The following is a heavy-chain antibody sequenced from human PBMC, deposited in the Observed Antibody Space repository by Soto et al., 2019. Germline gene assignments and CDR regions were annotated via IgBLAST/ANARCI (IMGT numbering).Heavy chain of an antibody. V-gene: IGHV1-2*02. D-gene: IGHD2-2*01. CDR3: ARRTGDYYHGLDV. Sequence: QVQLVQSGAEVKKPGASVRVSCKVSGDTFTGYYMHWVRQAPGQGLEWMGWINPNSGGTNYAQKFQGRVSMTRDTSFSTAYRELRRLRSDDTATYYCARRTGDYYHGLDVWGQGTTVTVSS. CDR2: INPNSGGT. J-gene: IGHJ6*02. CDR1: GDTFTGYY.